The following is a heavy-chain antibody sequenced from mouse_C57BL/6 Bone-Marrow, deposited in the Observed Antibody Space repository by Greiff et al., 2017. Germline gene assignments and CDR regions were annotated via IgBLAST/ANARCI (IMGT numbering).Heavy chain of an antibody. J-gene: IGHJ3*01. CDR3: ARKGYDGWAWFAY. Sequence: QVQLQQSGPGLVQPSQSLSITCTVSGFSLTSYGVQWVRQSPGKGLEWLGVIWSCGSTDSTAAFISRLSISKDNSKSQVFFKMNSLQADETAIYYCARKGYDGWAWFAYWGQGTLVTVSA. CDR1: GFSLTSYG. CDR2: IWSCGST. D-gene: IGHD2-3*01. V-gene: IGHV2-2*01.